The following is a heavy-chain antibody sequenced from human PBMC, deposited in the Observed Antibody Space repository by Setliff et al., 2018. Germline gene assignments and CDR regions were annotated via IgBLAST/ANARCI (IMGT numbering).Heavy chain of an antibody. D-gene: IGHD5-12*01. CDR1: GFRFSTSD. CDR3: AKVPNSGGYAGPFDF. V-gene: IGHV3-30*02. Sequence: PGESLRLSCAASGFRFSTSDMHWVRQAPGKGLEWVSFIQHDGSREFYGDAVKGRFIISRDNSKNTLYLQMNSLSAEDTAVYYCAKVPNSGGYAGPFDFWGQGTLVTVSS. J-gene: IGHJ4*02. CDR2: IQHDGSRE.